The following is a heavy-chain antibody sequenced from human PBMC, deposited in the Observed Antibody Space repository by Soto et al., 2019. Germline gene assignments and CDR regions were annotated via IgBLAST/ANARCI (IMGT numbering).Heavy chain of an antibody. Sequence: SVKVSCKTSGGTFSSYAISWVRQAPGQGLEWMGGIIPIFGTANYAQKFQGRVTITADESTSTAYMELSSLRSEDTAVYYFLIDLRRTTQTIYYYYYGMDVWGQGTTVTVSS. CDR1: GGTFSSYA. D-gene: IGHD1-1*01. J-gene: IGHJ6*02. CDR2: IIPIFGTA. CDR3: LIDLRRTTQTIYYYYYGMDV. V-gene: IGHV1-69*13.